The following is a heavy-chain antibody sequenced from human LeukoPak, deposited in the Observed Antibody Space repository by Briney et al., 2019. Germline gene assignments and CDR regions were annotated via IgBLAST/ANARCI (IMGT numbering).Heavy chain of an antibody. J-gene: IGHJ4*02. CDR3: ARGAKVGATFDY. V-gene: IGHV1-2*02. CDR2: INPYSGAT. Sequence: GASVKVSCTASGYTFSDYPMQWVRQAPGEGFQWVGDINPYSGATNSAQNFRGRVTMTLDTSTNTAHMKLIRLRMDDTAIYFCARGAKVGATFDYWGQGTLLTVSA. CDR1: GYTFSDYP. D-gene: IGHD1-26*01.